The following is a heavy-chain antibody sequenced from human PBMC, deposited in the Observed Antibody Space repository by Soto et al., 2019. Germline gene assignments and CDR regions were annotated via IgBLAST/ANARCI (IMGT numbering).Heavy chain of an antibody. J-gene: IGHJ4*02. CDR3: AKGSGYSYGNSFDY. D-gene: IGHD5-18*01. V-gene: IGHV3-23*01. CDR2: ISGSGGST. Sequence: EVQLLESGGGLVQPGGSLRLSCAASGFTFSSYAMSWVRQAPGKGREWVSTISGSGGSTYYADSLKGRFTIYRDNSKNTLYLQMNSLRAEDTAVYYCAKGSGYSYGNSFDYRGQGTLVTVSS. CDR1: GFTFSSYA.